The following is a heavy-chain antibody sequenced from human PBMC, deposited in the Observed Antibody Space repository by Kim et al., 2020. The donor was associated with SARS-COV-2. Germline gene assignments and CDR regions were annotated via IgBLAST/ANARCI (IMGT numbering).Heavy chain of an antibody. J-gene: IGHJ4*02. D-gene: IGHD3-3*01. Sequence: YNPSLESRVTISVDTSKNQFSLKLSSGTAADTAVYYCARLGFLEWFPFDYWGQGTLVTVSS. V-gene: IGHV4-34*01. CDR3: ARLGFLEWFPFDY.